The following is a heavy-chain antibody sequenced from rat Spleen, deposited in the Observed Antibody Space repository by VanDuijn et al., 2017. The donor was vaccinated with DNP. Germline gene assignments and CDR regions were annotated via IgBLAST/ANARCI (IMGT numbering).Heavy chain of an antibody. D-gene: IGHD1-11*01. CDR1: GITFSNHF. Sequence: EVQLVESGGGLVQPGRSLKLSCVTSGITFSNHFMAWVRQAPTKGLEWVASISPTDGATYYPDSVKGRFTISRDNAKSTHYLQINSLRSEDTATYYCARGPNYGGWLDYFDYWGQGVMVTVSS. CDR2: ISPTDGAT. CDR3: ARGPNYGGWLDYFDY. V-gene: IGHV5-25*01. J-gene: IGHJ2*01.